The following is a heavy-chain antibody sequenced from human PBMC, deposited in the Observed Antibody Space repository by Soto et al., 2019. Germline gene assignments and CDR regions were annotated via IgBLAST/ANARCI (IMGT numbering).Heavy chain of an antibody. CDR3: TTEPVGATFFDY. J-gene: IGHJ4*02. V-gene: IGHV3-15*01. Sequence: EVQLVESGGGLVKPGGSLRLSCAASGFTFSNAWMSWVRQAPGKGLEWVGRIKSKTDGGTTDYAARVKGRVTISRDDSKNTLYLQMNSLKTEDTAVYYCTTEPVGATFFDYWGQGTLVTVSS. CDR2: IKSKTDGGTT. CDR1: GFTFSNAW. D-gene: IGHD1-26*01.